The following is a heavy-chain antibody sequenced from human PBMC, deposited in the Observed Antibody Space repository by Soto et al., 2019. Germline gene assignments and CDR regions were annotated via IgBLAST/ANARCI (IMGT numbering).Heavy chain of an antibody. CDR2: IYDSGST. Sequence: PSETLSLTCTVSGGSINNYYWSWIRQPPGKGLEWIGYIYDSGSTNYNPSLKSRVTMSVDTSKNQFSLNLSSVTAADTAVYYCARLGGFYQSLDSWGQGALVTVSS. D-gene: IGHD3-22*01. CDR3: ARLGGFYQSLDS. J-gene: IGHJ5*01. CDR1: GGSINNYY. V-gene: IGHV4-59*08.